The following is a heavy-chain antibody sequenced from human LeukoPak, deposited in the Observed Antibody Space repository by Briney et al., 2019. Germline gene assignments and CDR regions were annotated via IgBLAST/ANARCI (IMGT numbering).Heavy chain of an antibody. CDR3: ARDLYYDSSGYLYAFDI. V-gene: IGHV1-46*01. CDR2: INPSGGST. J-gene: IGHJ3*02. CDR1: GYTFTSYY. D-gene: IGHD3-22*01. Sequence: ASVKVSCKASGYTFTSYYMHWVRQAPGQGLEWMGIINPSGGSTSYAQKFQGRVTMTRDMSTSTVYMELSSLRSEDTAVYYCARDLYYDSSGYLYAFDIWGQGTMVTVSS.